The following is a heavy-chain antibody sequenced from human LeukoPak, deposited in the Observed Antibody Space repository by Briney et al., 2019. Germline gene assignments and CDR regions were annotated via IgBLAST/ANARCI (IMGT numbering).Heavy chain of an antibody. CDR2: IYYSGST. V-gene: IGHV4-30-4*01. CDR1: GGSISSGDYY. Sequence: PSETLSLTCTVSGGSISSGDYYWSWIRQPPGKGLEWIGYIYYSGSTYYNPSLKSRVTISVDTSKNQFSLKLSSVTAADTAVYYCARRNGIAVAGTGGHNWFDPWGQGTLVTVSS. CDR3: ARRNGIAVAGTGGHNWFDP. D-gene: IGHD6-19*01. J-gene: IGHJ5*02.